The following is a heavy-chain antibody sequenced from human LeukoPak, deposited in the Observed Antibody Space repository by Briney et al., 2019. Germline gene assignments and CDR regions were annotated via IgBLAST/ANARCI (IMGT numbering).Heavy chain of an antibody. V-gene: IGHV1-69*05. Sequence: SVKVSCKASGGTFSSYAISWVRQAPGQGLEWMGGIIPIFGTANYAQKFQGRVTMTRDTSTSTAYMELSRLRSDDTAVYYCARDLWFGEYDIWGQGTMVTVSS. CDR3: ARDLWFGEYDI. D-gene: IGHD3-10*01. CDR1: GGTFSSYA. CDR2: IIPIFGTA. J-gene: IGHJ3*02.